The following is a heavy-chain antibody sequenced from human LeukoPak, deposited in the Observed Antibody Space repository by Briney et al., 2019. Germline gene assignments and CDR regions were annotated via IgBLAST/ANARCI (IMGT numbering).Heavy chain of an antibody. V-gene: IGHV3-74*01. CDR1: GFTLSSYW. CDR3: ATPPTIHGY. J-gene: IGHJ4*02. D-gene: IGHD2-2*02. Sequence: GGSLRLSCAASGFTLSSYWMHWVRQAPGKGLVWVSRINGDGSSTSYADSVKGRFTISRDNAKNTLYLQMNSLRAEDTAVYYCATPPTIHGYWGQGTLVTVSS. CDR2: INGDGSST.